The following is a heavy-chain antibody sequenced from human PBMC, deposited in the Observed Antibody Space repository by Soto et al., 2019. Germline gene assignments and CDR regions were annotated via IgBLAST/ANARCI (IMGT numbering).Heavy chain of an antibody. CDR2: ISAYNGNT. CDR3: ARDLVVPAAMPKNSYYYYYYMDV. CDR1: GYTFTSYG. J-gene: IGHJ6*03. Sequence: ASVKVSCKASGYTFTSYGISWVRQAPGQGLEWMGWISAYNGNTNYAQKLQGRVTMTTDTSTSTAYMELRSLRSDDTAVYYCARDLVVPAAMPKNSYYYYYYMDVWGKGTTVTVSS. V-gene: IGHV1-18*01. D-gene: IGHD2-2*01.